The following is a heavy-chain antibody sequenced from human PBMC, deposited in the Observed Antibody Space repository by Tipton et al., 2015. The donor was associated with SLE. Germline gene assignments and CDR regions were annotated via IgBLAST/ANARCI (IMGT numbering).Heavy chain of an antibody. CDR3: GSWEGFGYYPINY. D-gene: IGHD4-17*01. CDR1: GYTFNTKG. J-gene: IGHJ4*02. CDR2: ITPYNGNT. Sequence: QVQLVQSGSELKKPGASVKVSCKGSGYTFNTKGFIWVRQAPGQGLEWMGWITPYNGNTDYAQKFQGRGTVTTDTSTVTAYLELRTLRSDDTAVYYCGSWEGFGYYPINYRGQSTLVTVSS. V-gene: IGHV1-18*01.